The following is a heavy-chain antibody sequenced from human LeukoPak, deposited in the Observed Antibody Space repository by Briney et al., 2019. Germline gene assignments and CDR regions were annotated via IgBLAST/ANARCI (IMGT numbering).Heavy chain of an antibody. V-gene: IGHV4-34*01. Sequence: EASETLSLTCAVYGGSFSGYYWSWIRQPPGKGLEWIGEINHSGSTNYNPSLKSRVTISVDTSKNQFSLKLSSVTAADTAVYYCARGLRYYGSGSLRFDPWGQGTLVTVSS. CDR1: GGSFSGYY. D-gene: IGHD3-10*01. J-gene: IGHJ5*02. CDR3: ARGLRYYGSGSLRFDP. CDR2: INHSGST.